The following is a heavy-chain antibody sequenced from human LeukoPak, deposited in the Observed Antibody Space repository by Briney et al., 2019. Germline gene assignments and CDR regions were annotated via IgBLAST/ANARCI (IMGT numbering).Heavy chain of an antibody. CDR1: GGSISSYY. CDR3: ARSGSVTNWFDS. D-gene: IGHD4-17*01. V-gene: IGHV4-4*07. Sequence: PSETLSLTCTVSGGSISSYYWSWIRQSAGKGLEWIGRIYSSGSTNYNPSLKSRVTMSVDTSKNQFSLRLRSVTAADTAVYYCARSGSVTNWFDSRGQGTLVTVSS. CDR2: IYSSGST. J-gene: IGHJ5*01.